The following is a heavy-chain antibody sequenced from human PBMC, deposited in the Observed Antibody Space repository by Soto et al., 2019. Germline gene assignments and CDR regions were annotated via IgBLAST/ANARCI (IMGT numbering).Heavy chain of an antibody. CDR3: VMVDNYVTPTPQDV. Sequence: QVQLVQSGDEVKKPGASVKVSCKASGYIFVNYGIAWARQAPGQGLEWMGWISPYTGNTHSATKIQGRLTMTTDTSTSTAYMDLRSLTSHDTAVYYCVMVDNYVTPTPQDVWGQGTTVTVSS. J-gene: IGHJ6*02. CDR1: GYIFVNYG. CDR2: ISPYTGNT. V-gene: IGHV1-18*01. D-gene: IGHD3-16*01.